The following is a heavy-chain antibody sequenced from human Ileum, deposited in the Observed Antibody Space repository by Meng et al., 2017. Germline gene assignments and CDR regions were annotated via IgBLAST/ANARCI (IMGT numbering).Heavy chain of an antibody. CDR2: IYSSGTT. D-gene: IGHD6-13*01. V-gene: IGHV4-31*03. CDR3: AREPPAAAGTGADY. J-gene: IGHJ4*02. CDR1: GGSIISGGYP. Sequence: QVQLQESGPGLVKPSQTLSLTCTVSGGSIISGGYPWSWIRQHPGKGLEWIGYIYSSGTTYYNPSLKSRVTISADTSKNQFSLKLSSVTAADTAVYYCAREPPAAAGTGADYWGQGTLVTVSS.